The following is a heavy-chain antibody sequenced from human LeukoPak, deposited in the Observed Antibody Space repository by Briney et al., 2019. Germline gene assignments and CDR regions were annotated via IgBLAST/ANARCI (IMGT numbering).Heavy chain of an antibody. D-gene: IGHD2/OR15-2a*01. V-gene: IGHV3-64*01. CDR2: ITTNGGST. Sequence: GGSLRLSCAASGFTFSTYAMHWVRQAPGKGLEYVSAITTNGGSTYYAKSVKGRFTISRDNSKNTLYLQMGSLRAEDMAVYYCARGDVLLDYWGQGTLVTVSS. CDR3: ARGDVLLDY. J-gene: IGHJ4*02. CDR1: GFTFSTYA.